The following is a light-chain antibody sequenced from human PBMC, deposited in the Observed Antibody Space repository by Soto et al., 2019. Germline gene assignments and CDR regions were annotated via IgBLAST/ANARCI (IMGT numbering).Light chain of an antibody. Sequence: EIVLTQSPGTLSLSLGERATLSCRASQTVRNNYLAWYQQKPGQAPRLLIYDASSRATGIPDRFSGGGSGTDFTLTISRLEPEDFAVYYCQQFSSYPLTFGGGTKVAIK. CDR2: DAS. V-gene: IGKV3-20*01. CDR3: QQFSSYPLT. J-gene: IGKJ4*01. CDR1: QTVRNNY.